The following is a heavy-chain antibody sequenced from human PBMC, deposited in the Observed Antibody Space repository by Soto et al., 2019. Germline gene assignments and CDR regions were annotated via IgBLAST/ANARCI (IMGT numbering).Heavy chain of an antibody. Sequence: QVLLVQSGAEVVKPGASVKVSCKASGYTFTTYFLHWVRQAPGQGLEWLGWISPGSGGTNYAQKFQGRVTMTRDTSINTAYMELSRLTSDDTSVYYCAREWQRGTDYWGQGALITVSS. CDR1: GYTFTTYF. V-gene: IGHV1-2*02. J-gene: IGHJ4*02. D-gene: IGHD6-25*01. CDR3: AREWQRGTDY. CDR2: ISPGSGGT.